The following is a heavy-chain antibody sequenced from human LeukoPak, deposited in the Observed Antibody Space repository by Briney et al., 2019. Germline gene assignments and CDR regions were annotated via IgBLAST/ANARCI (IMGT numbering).Heavy chain of an antibody. CDR2: IYYSGST. Sequence: ASETLSLTCTVSGGSISSYYWSWIRQPPGKGLEWIGYIYYSGSTNYNPSLKSRVTMSVDTSKNQFSLKLSSVTAADTAVYYCARERQWEPTTSDAFDIWGQGTMVTVSS. CDR1: GGSISSYY. J-gene: IGHJ3*02. CDR3: ARERQWEPTTSDAFDI. V-gene: IGHV4-59*12. D-gene: IGHD1-26*01.